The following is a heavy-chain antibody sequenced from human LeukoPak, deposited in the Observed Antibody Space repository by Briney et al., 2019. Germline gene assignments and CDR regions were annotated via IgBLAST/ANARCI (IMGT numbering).Heavy chain of an antibody. CDR1: GFTFRNYV. V-gene: IGHV3-30-3*01. D-gene: IGHD3-10*01. CDR2: TSSDLNVK. Sequence: GGSLRLSCAASGFTFRNYVIHWVRQAPGKGLEWVAVTSSDLNVKLYADSVKGRFTISRDNSRSTLYLQMNSLRPEDTAIYYCAREGYYGSGSPPSLHFDYWGQGTLVTVSS. CDR3: AREGYYGSGSPPSLHFDY. J-gene: IGHJ4*02.